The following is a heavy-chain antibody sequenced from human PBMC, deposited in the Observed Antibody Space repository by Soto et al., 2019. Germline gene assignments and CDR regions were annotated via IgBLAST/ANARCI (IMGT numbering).Heavy chain of an antibody. CDR3: ARVSSRLFDY. D-gene: IGHD6-13*01. CDR2: TYYRSKWYS. J-gene: IGHJ4*02. CDR1: GDSVSSNSAA. Sequence: SPTLSLTCAISGDSVSSNSAAWNWIRQSPSRGLEWLGRTYYRSKWYSDSAISVKSRIAINPDTSKNQFSLQLNSVTPEDTAVYYCARVSSRLFDYWGQGTLVTVSS. V-gene: IGHV6-1*01.